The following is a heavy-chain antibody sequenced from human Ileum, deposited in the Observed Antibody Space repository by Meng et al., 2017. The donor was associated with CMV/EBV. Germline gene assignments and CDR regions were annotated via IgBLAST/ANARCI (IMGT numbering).Heavy chain of an antibody. CDR3: ARVSNSGYYYGAHH. D-gene: IGHD3-22*01. CDR2: IIPISGTT. Sequence: SVKVSCKTSGATISSYGISWVRQAPGQGLEWMGGIIPISGTTNYAQKFQGRVTLTADESTSTAYMELSSLRSEDTAVYYCARVSNSGYYYGAHHWGQGTLVTVSS. J-gene: IGHJ1*01. CDR1: GATISSYG. V-gene: IGHV1-69*13.